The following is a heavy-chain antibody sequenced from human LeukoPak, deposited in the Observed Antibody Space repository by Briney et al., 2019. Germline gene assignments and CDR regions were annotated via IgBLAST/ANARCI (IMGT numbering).Heavy chain of an antibody. CDR2: IYDSENT. CDR1: GGPFSGNY. CDR3: ARGRTVFDP. J-gene: IGHJ5*02. Sequence: SGTLSLTCAVYGGPFSGNYWSWFRQLPGKGLEWIGQIYDSENTDYNPFLQSRVTILIDTSKNHFSLRVRSVTAADTALYFCARGRTVFDPWGQGILVTVSS. V-gene: IGHV4-34*01. D-gene: IGHD2-8*02.